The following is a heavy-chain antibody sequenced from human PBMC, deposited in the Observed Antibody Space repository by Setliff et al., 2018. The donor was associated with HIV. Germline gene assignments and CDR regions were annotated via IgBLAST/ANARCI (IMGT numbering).Heavy chain of an antibody. CDR2: IYTSGIT. CDR3: ARDRRGYYYGSGSCYMDV. CDR1: GDTISSYY. D-gene: IGHD3-10*01. Sequence: SETLSLTCTVSGDTISSYYWSWIRQPPGKGLEWIGYIYTSGITDYNPSLKSRVTISGDTSKNQFSLKLSSVTAADTAVYYCARDRRGYYYGSGSCYMDVWGTGTTVTVSS. J-gene: IGHJ6*03. V-gene: IGHV4-4*08.